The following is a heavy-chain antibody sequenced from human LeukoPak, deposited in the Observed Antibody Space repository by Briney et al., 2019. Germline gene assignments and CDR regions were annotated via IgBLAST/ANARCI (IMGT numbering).Heavy chain of an antibody. D-gene: IGHD3-10*01. V-gene: IGHV3-23*01. CDR2: ISGSGGST. CDR3: AKEEGLLWFGELPYDY. J-gene: IGHJ4*02. Sequence: PGGSLRLSCAASGFTFSSYAMSWVRQAPGKELEWVSAISGSGGSTYYADSVKGRFTISRDNSKDTLYLQMNSLRAEDTAVYYCAKEEGLLWFGELPYDYWGQGTLVTVSS. CDR1: GFTFSSYA.